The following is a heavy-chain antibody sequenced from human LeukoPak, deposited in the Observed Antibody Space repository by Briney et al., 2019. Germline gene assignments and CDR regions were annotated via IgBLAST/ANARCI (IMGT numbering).Heavy chain of an antibody. CDR2: IYYSGST. J-gene: IGHJ4*02. V-gene: IGHV4-30-4*01. CDR1: GGSISSGDYY. Sequence: PSETLSLTCTVSGGSISSGDYYWSWIRQPPGKGLEWIGYIYYSGSTYYNPSLKSRVTISVDTSKNQFSLKLSSVTAADTAVYYCACRDQYSSSWYYFDYWGQGTLVTVSS. D-gene: IGHD6-13*01. CDR3: ACRDQYSSSWYYFDY.